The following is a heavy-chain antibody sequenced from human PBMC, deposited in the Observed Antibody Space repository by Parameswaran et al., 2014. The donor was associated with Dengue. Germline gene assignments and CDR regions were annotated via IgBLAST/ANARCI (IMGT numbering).Heavy chain of an antibody. D-gene: IGHD3-3*01. V-gene: IGHV4-61*02. J-gene: IGHJ6*02. CDR3: ARGGVSFWSGSYMGNDYYYAMDV. CDR2: FYTSGGT. Sequence: WIRQPPGKGLEWIGRFYTSGGTNYNPSLKSRVTISVDTSNNQFSLKLSSVTAADTAVYYCARGGVSFWSGSYMGNDYYYAMDVWGQGTTVTVSS.